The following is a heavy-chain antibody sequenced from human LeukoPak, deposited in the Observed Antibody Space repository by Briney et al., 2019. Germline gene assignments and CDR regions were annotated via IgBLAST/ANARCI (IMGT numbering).Heavy chain of an antibody. CDR3: VKTGKQPARYSSGWFFDY. CDR1: GFTFSSYG. V-gene: IGHV3-30*18. Sequence: GGSLRLSCAASGFTFSSYGMHWVRQAPGKGLEWVAVISYDGSNKYYADSVKGRFTISRDNSKNTLYLQMNSLRAEDTAVYYCVKTGKQPARYSSGWFFDYWGQGTLVTVSS. J-gene: IGHJ4*02. CDR2: ISYDGSNK. D-gene: IGHD6-19*01.